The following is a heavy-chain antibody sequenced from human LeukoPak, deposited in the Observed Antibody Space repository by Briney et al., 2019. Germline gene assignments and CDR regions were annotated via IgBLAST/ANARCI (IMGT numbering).Heavy chain of an antibody. D-gene: IGHD3-10*01. CDR1: GGSISSYY. Sequence: SETLSLTCTVSGGSISSYYWSWIRQPPGKGLEWIGYIYYSGSTNYNPSLKSRVTISVDTSKNQFSLKLSSVTAAGTAVYYCARLYYYGSGSYYTGLGDNWFDPWAREPWSPSPQ. J-gene: IGHJ5*02. V-gene: IGHV4-59*08. CDR2: IYYSGST. CDR3: ARLYYYGSGSYYTGLGDNWFDP.